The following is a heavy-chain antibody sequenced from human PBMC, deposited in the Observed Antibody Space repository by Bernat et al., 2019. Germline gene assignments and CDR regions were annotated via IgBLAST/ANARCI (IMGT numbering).Heavy chain of an antibody. CDR3: ARRGGDRGWGAFDF. Sequence: EVQLLDSGGGLVQPGGSLRLSCVASGFTLSSSAVSWVRQAPGMGPEWVSSLSHTDGAAYYADSVKGRFTISRDISSNTLYLQMNSLRAEDTAIYYGARRGGDRGWGAFDFWGQGTMVSVSS. J-gene: IGHJ3*01. CDR2: LSHTDGAA. D-gene: IGHD2-21*01. CDR1: GFTLSSSA. V-gene: IGHV3-23*01.